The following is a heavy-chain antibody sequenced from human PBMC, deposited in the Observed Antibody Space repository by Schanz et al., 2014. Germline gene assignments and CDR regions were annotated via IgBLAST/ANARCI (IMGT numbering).Heavy chain of an antibody. J-gene: IGHJ4*02. CDR3: ARGFDLWDR. D-gene: IGHD3-3*01. V-gene: IGHV1-18*01. CDR1: GYTFNNYTYV. CDR2: ISTFRNEDT. Sequence: QVLQEQSGSELKKPGTSVKVSCKASGYTFNNYTYVMIWVRQAPAQGPEFMGWISTFRNEDTNSAQRFQGRLTMTTDTSTSTAYMELRSLRSDDTAVDYCARGFDLWDRWGQGTLVIVSS.